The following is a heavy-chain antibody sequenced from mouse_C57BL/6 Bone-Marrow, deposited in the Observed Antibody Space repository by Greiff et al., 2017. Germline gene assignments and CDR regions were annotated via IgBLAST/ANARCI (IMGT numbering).Heavy chain of an antibody. CDR3: AKKGIYYYGSSYAMDY. CDR1: GFSLTSYG. D-gene: IGHD1-1*01. CDR2: IWSGGST. V-gene: IGHV2-4*01. J-gene: IGHJ4*01. Sequence: VQLQQSGPGLVQPSQSLSITCTVSGFSLTSYGVHWVRQPPGKGLEWLGVIWSGGSTDYNAAFISRLSISKDNSKSQVFFKMNSLQADDTAIYYCAKKGIYYYGSSYAMDYWGQGTSVTVSS.